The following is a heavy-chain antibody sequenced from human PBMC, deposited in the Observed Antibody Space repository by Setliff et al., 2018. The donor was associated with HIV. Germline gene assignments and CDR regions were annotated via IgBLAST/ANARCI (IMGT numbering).Heavy chain of an antibody. CDR1: GGSISSHY. J-gene: IGHJ5*02. CDR3: ARHGLLWFGAGYNWFDP. V-gene: IGHV4-59*05. Sequence: KASETLSLTCTVSGGSISSHYWSWIRQPPGKGLEWIGSIYYSGSTYYNPSLKSRVTISVDTSKNQFSLKLSSVTAADTAVYYCARHGLLWFGAGYNWFDPWGQGTLVTVSS. D-gene: IGHD3-10*01. CDR2: IYYSGST.